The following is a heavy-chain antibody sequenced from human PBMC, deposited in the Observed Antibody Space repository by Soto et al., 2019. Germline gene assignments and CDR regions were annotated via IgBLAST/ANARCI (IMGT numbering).Heavy chain of an antibody. D-gene: IGHD2-15*01. Sequence: QVQLVESGGGVVQPGRSLRLSCAASGFTFSSYGMHWVRQAPGKGLEWVAVISYDGSNKYYADSVKGRFTISRDNSKNTLYLQMNSLRAEDTAVYYCAKDEALGYCSGGSCEEVSWFAPWGQGTLVTVSS. CDR2: ISYDGSNK. CDR1: GFTFSSYG. CDR3: AKDEALGYCSGGSCEEVSWFAP. V-gene: IGHV3-30*18. J-gene: IGHJ5*02.